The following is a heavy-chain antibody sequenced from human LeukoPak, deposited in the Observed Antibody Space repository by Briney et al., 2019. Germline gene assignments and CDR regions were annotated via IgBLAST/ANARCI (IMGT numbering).Heavy chain of an antibody. D-gene: IGHD3-22*01. J-gene: IGHJ3*02. CDR3: AINLNYYDSSGYIFDAFDI. CDR1: GYTFTGYY. V-gene: IGHV1-2*02. CDR2: INPNSGGT. Sequence: ASVKVSCKASGYTFTGYYMHWVRQAPGQGLEWMGWINPNSGGTNYAQKFQGRVTMTRDTSISTAYMELSRLRSDDTAVYYCAINLNYYDSSGYIFDAFDIWGQGTMVTVSS.